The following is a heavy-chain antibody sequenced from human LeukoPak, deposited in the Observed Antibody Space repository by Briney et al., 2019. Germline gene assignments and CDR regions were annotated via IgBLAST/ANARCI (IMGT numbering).Heavy chain of an antibody. CDR3: AKLVVVPAAILVGPSEPFDY. Sequence: PGGSLRLSCAASGFTFSSYAMSWVRQAPGKGLEWVSAISGSGGSTYYADSVKGRFTISRDNSKNTLYLQMNSLRAEDTAVYYCAKLVVVPAAILVGPSEPFDYWGQGTLVTVSS. CDR1: GFTFSSYA. CDR2: ISGSGGST. V-gene: IGHV3-23*01. J-gene: IGHJ4*02. D-gene: IGHD2-2*02.